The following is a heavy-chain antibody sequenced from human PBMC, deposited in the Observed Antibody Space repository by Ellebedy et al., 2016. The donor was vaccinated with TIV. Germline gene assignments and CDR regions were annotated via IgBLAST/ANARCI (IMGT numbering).Heavy chain of an antibody. CDR2: ISYDGSNY. D-gene: IGHD2-15*01. Sequence: PGGSLRLSCAASGFTFSRYAMHWVRQAPGKGLEWVAVISYDGSNYYYADSVKGRFTISRHKSKDTLYLQMNSQRGDDTAVYYCARVKAYSAFDIWGQGTRVTVSS. V-gene: IGHV3-30-3*01. CDR3: ARVKAYSAFDI. CDR1: GFTFSRYA. J-gene: IGHJ3*02.